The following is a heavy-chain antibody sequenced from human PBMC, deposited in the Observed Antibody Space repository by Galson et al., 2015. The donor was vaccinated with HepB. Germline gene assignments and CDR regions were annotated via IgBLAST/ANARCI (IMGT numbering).Heavy chain of an antibody. V-gene: IGHV6-1*01. D-gene: IGHD2-2*01. CDR1: GDSVSGNIVS. J-gene: IGHJ4*02. Sequence: CAISGDSVSGNIVSWNWIRQSPSRGLEWLGRTYFRSKWYYDYAVSVKSRITINPDTSENQFSLQLHSVTPEDTAVYYCAGAGYCRSTYCFFAYWGQGTLVTVSP. CDR3: AGAGYCRSTYCFFAY. CDR2: TYFRSKWYY.